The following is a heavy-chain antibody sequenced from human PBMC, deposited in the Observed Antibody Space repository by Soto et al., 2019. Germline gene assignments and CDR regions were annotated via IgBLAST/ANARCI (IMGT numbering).Heavy chain of an antibody. CDR1: GGSFSGYY. V-gene: IGHV4-34*01. J-gene: IGHJ4*02. Sequence: SETLSLTCAVYGGSFSGYYWSWIRQPPGKGLEWIGEINHSGSTNYNPSLKSRVTISVDTSKNQFSLKLSSVTAADTAVYYCARGLPSTVTTRLTTHSSAGSPNYGTHFDYWGQGTLVTVSS. CDR3: ARGLPSTVTTRLTTHSSAGSPNYGTHFDY. D-gene: IGHD4-17*01. CDR2: INHSGST.